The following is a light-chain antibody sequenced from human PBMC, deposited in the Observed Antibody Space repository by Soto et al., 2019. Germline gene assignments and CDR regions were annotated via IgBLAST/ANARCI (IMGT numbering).Light chain of an antibody. V-gene: IGKV4-1*01. CDR1: QSVLYSPNNKNY. Sequence: DIVMTQSPDSLAVSLGERATINCKSSQSVLYSPNNKNYLAWYQQKPGQPPKLLVYWASTRESGVPDRFSGSESETDFTLTITSLQAEDVAVYYCQQYINAPQTFGQGTKVEIK. J-gene: IGKJ1*01. CDR2: WAS. CDR3: QQYINAPQT.